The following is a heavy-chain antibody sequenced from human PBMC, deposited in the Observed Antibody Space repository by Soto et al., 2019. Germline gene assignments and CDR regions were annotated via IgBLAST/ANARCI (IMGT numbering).Heavy chain of an antibody. Sequence: GGSLRLSCAASGFTFSSYAMSWVRQAPGKGLEWVGRIKSKTDGGTTDYGATGNGRFTISREDSKNTLYLKMNSLKTQDTDVYYCTTVVCGTSCYGQYYYYGMDVWGQGTTVTVSS. CDR1: GFTFSSYA. D-gene: IGHD2-2*01. V-gene: IGHV3-15*01. J-gene: IGHJ6*02. CDR2: IKSKTDGGTT. CDR3: TTVVCGTSCYGQYYYYGMDV.